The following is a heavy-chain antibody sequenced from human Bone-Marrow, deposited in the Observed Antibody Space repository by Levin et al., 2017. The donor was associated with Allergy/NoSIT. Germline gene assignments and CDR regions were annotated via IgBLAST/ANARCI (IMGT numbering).Heavy chain of an antibody. V-gene: IGHV4-59*08. CDR3: ARFFSSSHSGGYYQPNYFDY. Sequence: SETLSLTCTVSGDSTNNYFWSWIRQPPGKGLEWIGYISRSGSTRDNPSLRSRLSISVDTSKNHFSLKLNSVTAADTAVYYCARFFSSSHSGGYYQPNYFDYWGQGTLVTVSS. CDR2: ISRSGST. CDR1: GDSTNNYF. J-gene: IGHJ4*02. D-gene: IGHD3-22*01.